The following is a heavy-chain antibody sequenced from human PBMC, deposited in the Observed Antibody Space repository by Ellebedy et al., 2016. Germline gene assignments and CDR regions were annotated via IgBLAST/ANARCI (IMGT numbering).Heavy chain of an antibody. D-gene: IGHD6-19*01. CDR1: GFSLSTFT. CDR3: TKVGNGWSSDY. CDR2: ISSSGNFL. J-gene: IGHJ4*02. V-gene: IGHV3-21*01. Sequence: GGSLRLXCSASGFSLSTFTVQWVRQAPGKGLEWVSSISSSGNFLDYADSVKGRFTISKDIANNSLYLQMSSLRAEDTAVYYCTKVGNGWSSDYWGQGTPVTVSS.